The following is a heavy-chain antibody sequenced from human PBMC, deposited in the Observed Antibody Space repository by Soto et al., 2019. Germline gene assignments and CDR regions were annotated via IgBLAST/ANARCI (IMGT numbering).Heavy chain of an antibody. CDR1: GFTFSSYA. CDR2: ISGSGGST. CDR3: AKGENEYSSSWYGRMDYYYYYMDV. D-gene: IGHD6-13*01. J-gene: IGHJ6*03. V-gene: IGHV3-23*01. Sequence: GGSLRLSCAASGFTFSSYAMSWVRQAPGKGLEWVSAISGSGGSTYYADSVKGRFTISRDNSKNTLYLQMNGLRAEDTAVYYCAKGENEYSSSWYGRMDYYYYYMDVWGKGTTVTVSS.